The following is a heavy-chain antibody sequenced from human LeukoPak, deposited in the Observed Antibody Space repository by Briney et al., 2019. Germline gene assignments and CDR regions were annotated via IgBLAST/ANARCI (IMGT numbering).Heavy chain of an antibody. D-gene: IGHD3-10*01. Sequence: ASVKVSCKASGYTFTSYHMHWVRQAPGQGLEWMGIINPSGGSTSYAQKFQGRVTMTRDTSTSTVYMELSSLRSEDTAVYYCARAPYGTYYFDYWGQGTLVTVSS. J-gene: IGHJ4*02. V-gene: IGHV1-46*01. CDR3: ARAPYGTYYFDY. CDR2: INPSGGST. CDR1: GYTFTSYH.